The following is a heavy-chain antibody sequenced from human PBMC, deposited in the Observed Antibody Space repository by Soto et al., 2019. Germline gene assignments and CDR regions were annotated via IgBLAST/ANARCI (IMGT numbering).Heavy chain of an antibody. CDR1: GGTFSSYA. CDR3: ARAPHKAMAYYKWFDP. J-gene: IGHJ5*02. V-gene: IGHV1-69*13. Sequence: SVKVSCKASGGTFSSYAISWVRQAPGQGLEWMGGIIPIFGTANYAQKFQGRVTITADESTSTAYMELSSLRSEDTAVYYCARAPHKAMAYYKWFDPWGQGTLVTVSS. CDR2: IIPIFGTA. D-gene: IGHD5-18*01.